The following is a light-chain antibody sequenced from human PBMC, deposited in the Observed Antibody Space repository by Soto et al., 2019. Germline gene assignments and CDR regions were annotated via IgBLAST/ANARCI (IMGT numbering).Light chain of an antibody. CDR1: SSDVGGYNY. CDR2: EVT. J-gene: IGLJ1*01. CDR3: CSHAGDNTYV. Sequence: QSVLTQPPSASGSPGQSVTISCTGTSSDVGGYNYVSWYQQHPGKAPKLMIYEVTKRPSGVSDRFSGSKSGNTASLTVSGLQAEDEADYFCCSHAGDNTYVFGTGTKVPS. V-gene: IGLV2-8*01.